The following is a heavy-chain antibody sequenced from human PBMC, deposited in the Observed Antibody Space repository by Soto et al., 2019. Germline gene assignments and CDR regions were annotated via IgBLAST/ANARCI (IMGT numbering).Heavy chain of an antibody. CDR2: IYYSGST. V-gene: IGHV4-30-4*01. J-gene: IGHJ5*02. CDR3: ARLGAYYQSLDP. CDR1: GGSISSGDYY. D-gene: IGHD2-21*01. Sequence: SETLFLTCTVSGGSISSGDYYWSWIRQPPGKGLEWIGYIYYSGSTYYNPSLKSRVTISVDTSKNQFSLKLSSVTAADSAVYYCARLGAYYQSLDPWGPGTLVTVS.